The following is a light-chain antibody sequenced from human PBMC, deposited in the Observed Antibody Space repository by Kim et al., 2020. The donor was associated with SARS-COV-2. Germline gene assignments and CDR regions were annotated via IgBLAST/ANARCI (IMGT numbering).Light chain of an antibody. CDR3: QQDDKLPYT. V-gene: IGKV1-33*01. Sequence: DIQMTQSPSSLSASVGDRVTITCQASQDISNYLNWYLQKPGKAPKLLIYEAANLETGVPSRFSGSGSGTDFTFTISSLQPEDIATYYCQQDDKLPYTFGQGPKLEI. CDR2: EAA. J-gene: IGKJ2*01. CDR1: QDISNY.